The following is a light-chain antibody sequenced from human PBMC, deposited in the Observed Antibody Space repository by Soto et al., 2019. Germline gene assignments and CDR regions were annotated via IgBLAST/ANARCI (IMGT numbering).Light chain of an antibody. J-gene: IGLJ1*01. V-gene: IGLV2-14*01. Sequence: QSVLTQPASVSGSPGQSITISCTGTSSDVGAYNHVSWYQEHPGKAPKLMIYEVSNRPSGVSNRFSGSKSGNTASLTISGLQPEHEADPYCSSYTSSSTTYVFGTGTKATVL. CDR3: SSYTSSSTTYV. CDR1: SSDVGAYNH. CDR2: EVS.